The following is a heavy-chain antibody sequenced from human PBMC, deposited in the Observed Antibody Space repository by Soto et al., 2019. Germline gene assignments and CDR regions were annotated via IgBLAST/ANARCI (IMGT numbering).Heavy chain of an antibody. V-gene: IGHV2-5*02. J-gene: IGHJ4*02. CDR2: IYWDDDK. D-gene: IGHD2-2*01. CDR1: VG. CDR3: ARESRRFLDC. Sequence: VGVGWIRQPPGKALEWLASIYWDDDKRYSPSLKSRLTITKDTSNNQVVLTMTNMDPVDTATYYCARESRRFLDCWGQGTLVTVSS.